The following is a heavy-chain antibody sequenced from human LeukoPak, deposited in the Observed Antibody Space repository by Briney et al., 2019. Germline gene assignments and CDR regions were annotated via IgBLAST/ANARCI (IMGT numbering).Heavy chain of an antibody. CDR2: IYTSGST. Sequence: TSQTLSLTCTVSGGSISSGSYYWSWIRQPAGKGLEWIGRIYTSGSTNYNPSLKSRVTISVDTSKNQFSLKLSSVTAADTAVYYCARDLHLTGDNHDAFDIWGQGTMVTVSS. CDR3: ARDLHLTGDNHDAFDI. J-gene: IGHJ3*02. CDR1: GGSISSGSYY. D-gene: IGHD7-27*01. V-gene: IGHV4-61*02.